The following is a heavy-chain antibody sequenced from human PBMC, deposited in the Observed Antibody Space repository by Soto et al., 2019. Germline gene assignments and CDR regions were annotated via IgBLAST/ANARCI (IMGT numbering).Heavy chain of an antibody. D-gene: IGHD3-3*01. V-gene: IGHV1-69*12. J-gene: IGHJ6*02. Sequence: QVQLVQSGAEVKKPGSSVKVSCKASGGTFSNYAMSWVRQAPGQGLEWMGGIIPIFGTANYAQKFQGRVTXXADESTSTASMELSSLRSEDTAVYYCARGMVRFLDSLGVDVWGQGTTVTVSS. CDR2: IIPIFGTA. CDR1: GGTFSNYA. CDR3: ARGMVRFLDSLGVDV.